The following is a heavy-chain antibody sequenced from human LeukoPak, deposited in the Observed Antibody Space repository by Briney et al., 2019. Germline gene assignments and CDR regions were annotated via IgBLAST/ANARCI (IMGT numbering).Heavy chain of an antibody. CDR1: GFTFSTYE. D-gene: IGHD4-17*01. Sequence: GGSLRLSCAASGFTFSTYEMNWVRQAPGKGLEWISYIGSSGSTVYYADSVKGRFTISRDNAENSLYLQMNSLRDEDTAVYYCARDTLVYGDSPDAFDIWGQGTMVTVSS. J-gene: IGHJ3*02. CDR2: IGSSGSTV. CDR3: ARDTLVYGDSPDAFDI. V-gene: IGHV3-48*03.